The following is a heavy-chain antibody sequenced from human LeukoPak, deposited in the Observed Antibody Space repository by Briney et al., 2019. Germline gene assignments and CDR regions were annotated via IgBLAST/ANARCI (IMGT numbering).Heavy chain of an antibody. D-gene: IGHD1-1*01. CDR2: IGSTSSYI. V-gene: IGHV3-21*01. J-gene: IGHJ4*02. CDR3: ARVLGTEYYFDY. Sequence: PGGSLRLSCAASGFTFSSHSMNWVRQAPGKGLERVSSIGSTSSYIYYADSVKGRFTISRDNAKNSLSLQMNSLRAEDTAVYYCARVLGTEYYFDYWGQGTLVTVSS. CDR1: GFTFSSHS.